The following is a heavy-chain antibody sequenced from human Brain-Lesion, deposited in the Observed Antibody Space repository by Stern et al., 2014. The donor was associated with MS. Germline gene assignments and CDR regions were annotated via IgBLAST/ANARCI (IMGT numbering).Heavy chain of an antibody. Sequence: EVQLVESGGGLVQPGESLRLSCAASGFTLRTYWMHWVRQVPGKGLGWVARIDEDGSVTNYADSVKGRFTISRDNRQNMLYLQMDSLRDEDTAIYYCGRDVAGRASMWGQGTLVTVSS. J-gene: IGHJ4*02. D-gene: IGHD3-10*01. CDR2: IDEDGSVT. V-gene: IGHV3-74*01. CDR1: GFTLRTYW. CDR3: GRDVAGRASM.